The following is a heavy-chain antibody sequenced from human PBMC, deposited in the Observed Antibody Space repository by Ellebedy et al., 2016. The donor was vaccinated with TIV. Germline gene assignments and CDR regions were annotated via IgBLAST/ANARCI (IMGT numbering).Heavy chain of an antibody. CDR1: GFTFSSYG. D-gene: IGHD1-26*01. V-gene: IGHV3-33*01. CDR2: IWYDGSNK. J-gene: IGHJ6*02. CDR3: AREKWELHYYYYYGMDV. Sequence: GESLKISXAASGFTFSSYGMHWVRQAPGKGLEWVAVIWYDGSNKYYADSVKGRFTISRDNSKNTLYLQMNSLRAEDTAVYYCAREKWELHYYYYYGMDVWGQGTTVTVSS.